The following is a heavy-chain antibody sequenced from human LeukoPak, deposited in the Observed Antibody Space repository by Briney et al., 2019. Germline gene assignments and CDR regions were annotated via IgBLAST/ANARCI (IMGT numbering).Heavy chain of an antibody. CDR1: GGSISSYY. J-gene: IGHJ4*02. V-gene: IGHV4-59*08. CDR3: ARSGPTSGYFDY. CDR2: IYYSGST. D-gene: IGHD3-10*01. Sequence: PSETLSLTCTVSGGSISSYYWSWIRQPPGKGLEWIGYIYYSGSTNYNPSLKSRVTISVDTSKNQFSLKLSSVTAADTAVYYCARSGPTSGYFDYWGQGTLVTVSS.